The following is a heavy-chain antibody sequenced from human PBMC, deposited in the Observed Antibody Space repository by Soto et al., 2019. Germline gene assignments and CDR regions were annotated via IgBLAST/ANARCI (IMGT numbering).Heavy chain of an antibody. V-gene: IGHV3-30-3*01. CDR2: ISYDGSNK. CDR1: GFTFSSYA. D-gene: IGHD6-19*01. Sequence: QVQLVESGGGVVQPGRSLRLSCAASGFTFSSYAMHWVRQAPGEGLEWVAVISYDGSNKYYADSVKGRFTISRDNSKNTLYLQMNSLRAEDTAVYYCARGGWSDLYFDYWGQGTLVTVSS. J-gene: IGHJ4*02. CDR3: ARGGWSDLYFDY.